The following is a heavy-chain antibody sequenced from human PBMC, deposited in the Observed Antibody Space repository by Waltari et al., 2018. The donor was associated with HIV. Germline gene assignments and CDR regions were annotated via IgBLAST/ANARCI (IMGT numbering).Heavy chain of an antibody. V-gene: IGHV1-18*01. Sequence: QVHLVQSGAEMKKPGASVKVSCKASGYTFLSYGISWVRQAPGHGLERMGWISTYNANTNYAQSLQGRVTMTTDTSTTTAYMELRSLTSDDTAVYYCARDGLRYSGTFYSDYWGQGTLVTVSS. J-gene: IGHJ4*02. CDR1: GYTFLSYG. CDR3: ARDGLRYSGTFYSDY. D-gene: IGHD1-26*01. CDR2: ISTYNANT.